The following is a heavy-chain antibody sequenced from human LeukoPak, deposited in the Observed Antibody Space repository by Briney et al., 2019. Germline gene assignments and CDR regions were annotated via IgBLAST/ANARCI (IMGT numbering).Heavy chain of an antibody. Sequence: GGSLRLSRAASGFTFSSYGMHWVRQAPGKGLEWVAVIWYDGSNKYYADSVKGRFTISRDNSKNTLYLQMNSLRAEDTAVYYCARDEDSNYYYFDYWGQGTLVTVSS. V-gene: IGHV3-33*01. D-gene: IGHD4-11*01. CDR2: IWYDGSNK. CDR1: GFTFSSYG. CDR3: ARDEDSNYYYFDY. J-gene: IGHJ4*02.